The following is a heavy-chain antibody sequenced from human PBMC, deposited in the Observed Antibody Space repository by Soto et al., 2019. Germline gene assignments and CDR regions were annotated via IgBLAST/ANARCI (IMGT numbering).Heavy chain of an antibody. J-gene: IGHJ4*02. V-gene: IGHV1-3*01. CDR2: INAGNGNI. D-gene: IGHD4-17*01. Sequence: ASVKASCKASGYIFSNYAVHWVRQAPGQRLEWMGWINAGNGNIRYSQKFQGRVTITRDTSASTAYMELSSLRSEDTAVYYCARDRTTSSTRQFDYWGQGTLVTVSS. CDR3: ARDRTTSSTRQFDY. CDR1: GYIFSNYA.